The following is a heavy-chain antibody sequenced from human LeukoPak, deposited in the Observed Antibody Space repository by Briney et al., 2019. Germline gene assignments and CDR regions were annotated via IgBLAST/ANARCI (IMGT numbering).Heavy chain of an antibody. D-gene: IGHD6-19*01. V-gene: IGHV1-8*01. Sequence: GASVKVSCKASGYTFTSYDINWVRQATGQGLEWMGWMNPNSGNTGYAQKFQGRVTMTRDTSISTAYMEVSRLRSDDTAMYYCAKVMNRLYNSGWYHFDFWGQGTLVTVSS. CDR2: MNPNSGNT. CDR1: GYTFTSYD. CDR3: AKVMNRLYNSGWYHFDF. J-gene: IGHJ4*02.